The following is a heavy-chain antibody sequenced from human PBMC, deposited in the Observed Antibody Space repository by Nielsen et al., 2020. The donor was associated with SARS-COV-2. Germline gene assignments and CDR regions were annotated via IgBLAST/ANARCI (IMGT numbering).Heavy chain of an antibody. Sequence: GGSLRPSCAASGFTFSSYGMHWVRQAPGKGLEWVAVISYDGSNKYYADSVKGRFTISRDNSKNTLYLQMSSLRAEDTAVYYCAKDGPRVNSGSYDYYYYMDVWGKGTTVTVSS. CDR3: AKDGPRVNSGSYDYYYYMDV. D-gene: IGHD1-26*01. CDR1: GFTFSSYG. V-gene: IGHV3-30*18. CDR2: ISYDGSNK. J-gene: IGHJ6*03.